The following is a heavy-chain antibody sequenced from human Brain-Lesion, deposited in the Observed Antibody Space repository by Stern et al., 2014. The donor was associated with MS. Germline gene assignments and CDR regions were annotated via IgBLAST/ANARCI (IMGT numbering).Heavy chain of an antibody. Sequence: VQLMQSGGGLVKPGGTLRLSCAASGFSFSSYGMNWVRQAPGKGLAWVSSISAGSSFISYADSLKGRFTISRDNAKNSLYLQMNSLRAEDTAVYYCARDDGKSGYSGDFWGQGALVTVSS. CDR3: ARDDGKSGYSGDF. CDR2: ISAGSSFI. J-gene: IGHJ4*02. V-gene: IGHV3-21*01. D-gene: IGHD5-12*01. CDR1: GFSFSSYG.